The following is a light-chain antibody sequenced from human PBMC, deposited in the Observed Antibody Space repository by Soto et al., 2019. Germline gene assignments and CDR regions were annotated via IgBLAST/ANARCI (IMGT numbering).Light chain of an antibody. CDR1: RSNIGKNY. J-gene: IGLJ2*01. V-gene: IGLV1-51*02. Sequence: QSVLTQPPSVSAAPGQKVPISCSGGRSNIGKNYVSWYQHLPGTAPKLLIFANNERPSGVPDRFSGSRSGTSATLAITGLQTGDEADYYCGTWDTSLNSWVFGGGTQLTVL. CDR3: GTWDTSLNSWV. CDR2: ANN.